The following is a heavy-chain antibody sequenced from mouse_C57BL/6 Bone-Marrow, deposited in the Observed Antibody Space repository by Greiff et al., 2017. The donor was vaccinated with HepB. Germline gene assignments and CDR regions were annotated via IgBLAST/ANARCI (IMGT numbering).Heavy chain of an antibody. CDR1: GYAFSSYW. Sequence: QVQLQQSGAELVKPGASVKISCKASGYAFSSYWMNWVKQRPGKGLEWIGQIYPGDGDTNYNGKFKGKATLTADKSSSTAYMPLSSLTSEDSAVYFCAREGIYYGLYFDYWGQGTTLTVSS. CDR3: AREGIYYGLYFDY. D-gene: IGHD2-1*01. CDR2: IYPGDGDT. J-gene: IGHJ2*01. V-gene: IGHV1-80*01.